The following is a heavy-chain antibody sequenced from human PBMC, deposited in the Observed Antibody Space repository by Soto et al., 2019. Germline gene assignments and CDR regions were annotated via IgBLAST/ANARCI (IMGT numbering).Heavy chain of an antibody. J-gene: IGHJ4*02. CDR3: AKAYTYYDFWSGPTVDY. D-gene: IGHD3-3*01. CDR1: GFTFSRHA. Sequence: GGSLRLSCTASGFTFSRHALSWVRQAPGKHLEWVSSISGSAGLTYYADSVKGRFTISRDNSKNTLYLQMNSLRAEDTAVYYCAKAYTYYDFWSGPTVDYWGQGTLVTVSS. V-gene: IGHV3-23*01. CDR2: ISGSAGLT.